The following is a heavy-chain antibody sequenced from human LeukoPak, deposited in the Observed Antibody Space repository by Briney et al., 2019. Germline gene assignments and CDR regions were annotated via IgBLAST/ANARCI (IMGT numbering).Heavy chain of an antibody. D-gene: IGHD3-22*01. V-gene: IGHV4-34*01. J-gene: IGHJ4*02. CDR1: GFTLSNYW. Sequence: GSLRLSCAASGFTLSNYWMSWVRQPPGKGLEWIGEINHSGSTNYNPSLKSRVTISVDTSKNQFSLKLSSVTAADTAVYYCARGRRHITMIVVVISRFDYWGQGTLVTVSS. CDR3: ARGRRHITMIVVVISRFDY. CDR2: INHSGST.